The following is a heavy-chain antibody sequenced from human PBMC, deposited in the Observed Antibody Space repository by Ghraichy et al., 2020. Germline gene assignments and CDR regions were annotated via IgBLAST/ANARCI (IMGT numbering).Heavy chain of an antibody. CDR3: AREWLQGIDY. CDR2: IYYSGST. Sequence: SLNISCAVSGGSISSGGYSWSWIRQPPGKGLEWIGYIYYSGSTYYNPSLKSRVTISVDTSKNQFSLKLSSVTAADTAVYYCAREWLQGIDYWGQGTLVTVSS. CDR1: GGSISSGGYS. D-gene: IGHD5-24*01. J-gene: IGHJ4*02. V-gene: IGHV4-30-4*07.